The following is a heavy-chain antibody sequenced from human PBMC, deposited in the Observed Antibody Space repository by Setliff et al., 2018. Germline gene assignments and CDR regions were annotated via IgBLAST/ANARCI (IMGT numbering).Heavy chain of an antibody. Sequence: SVKVSCKASGGTFSKYGISWVRQAPGQGLEWMGGIIPNFRTTSYAQKFQGRVTISTDESTMTAYMELNSXRPXDTAMYYCAREEVIVMTVNNYYYYMDVWGKGTTVTVSS. CDR3: AREEVIVMTVNNYYYYMDV. CDR2: IIPNFRTT. J-gene: IGHJ6*03. V-gene: IGHV1-69*05. CDR1: GGTFSKYG. D-gene: IGHD2-21*02.